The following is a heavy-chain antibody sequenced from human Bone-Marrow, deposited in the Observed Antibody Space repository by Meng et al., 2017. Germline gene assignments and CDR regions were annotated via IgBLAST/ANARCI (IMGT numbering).Heavy chain of an antibody. Sequence: GESLKISCAASGFTFSSYEMNWVRQAPGKGLEWVSYISSSGSTIYYADSVKGRFTISRDNAKNSLYLQMNNLRAEDTAVYYCARTSSGWYPKGYYYYGMDVWGQGTTVTVS. CDR1: GFTFSSYE. CDR3: ARTSSGWYPKGYYYYGMDV. CDR2: ISSSGSTI. V-gene: IGHV3-48*03. J-gene: IGHJ6*02. D-gene: IGHD6-19*01.